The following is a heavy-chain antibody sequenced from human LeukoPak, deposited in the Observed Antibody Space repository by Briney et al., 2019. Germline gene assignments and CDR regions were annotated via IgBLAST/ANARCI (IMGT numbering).Heavy chain of an antibody. CDR1: GYTFTGYY. V-gene: IGHV1-2*02. CDR2: INPNSGGT. J-gene: IGHJ2*01. Sequence: ASVKVSCKASGYTFTGYYMHWVRQAPGQGLEWMGWINPNSGGTNYAQKFQGRVTMTRDTSISTAYMELRSLRSDDTAVYYCARYCTNGVCYGESENWYFDLWGRGTLVTVSS. D-gene: IGHD2-8*01. CDR3: ARYCTNGVCYGESENWYFDL.